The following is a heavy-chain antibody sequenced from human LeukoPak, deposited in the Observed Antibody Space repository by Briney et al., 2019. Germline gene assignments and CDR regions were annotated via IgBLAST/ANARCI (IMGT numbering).Heavy chain of an antibody. CDR3: ARVSTVTRRETLLY. V-gene: IGHV1-2*02. J-gene: IGHJ4*02. CDR2: INPNSGGT. Sequence: GASVKVSCKASGYTFTGYYMHWVRQAPGQGLEWVGWINPNSGGTNYAQKFQGRVTMTRDTSISTAYMELSRLRSDDTAVYYCARVSTVTRRETLLYWGQGTLVTVSS. CDR1: GYTFTGYY. D-gene: IGHD4-17*01.